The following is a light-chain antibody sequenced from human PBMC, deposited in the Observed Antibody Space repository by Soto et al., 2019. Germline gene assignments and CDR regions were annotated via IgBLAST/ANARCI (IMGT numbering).Light chain of an antibody. J-gene: IGLJ1*01. CDR3: CSYAGRDTLYV. CDR1: STDVGGYNY. Sequence: QSVLTQPRSVSGSPGQSVTISCTGTSTDVGGYNYVSWYQQYPGKVPKLMLYDVSKRPSGVPDRFSDSKSGNTASLTISGLQAEDEADYYCCSYAGRDTLYVFGSGTKVTVL. CDR2: DVS. V-gene: IGLV2-11*01.